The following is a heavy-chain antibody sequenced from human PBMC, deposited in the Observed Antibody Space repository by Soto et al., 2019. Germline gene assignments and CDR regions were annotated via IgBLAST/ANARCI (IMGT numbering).Heavy chain of an antibody. V-gene: IGHV3-23*01. CDR1: GFTFSSYA. CDR3: AKGGWVDIAAAGALFDY. CDR2: ISGSGGNT. Sequence: HPGGSLRLSCAASGFTFSSYAMSWVRQAPGKGLEWVPAISGSGGNTYYADSVKGRFTISRDNSKNTLYLQVNSLRAEDTAVYYCAKGGWVDIAAAGALFDYWGQGTLVTVSS. D-gene: IGHD6-13*01. J-gene: IGHJ4*02.